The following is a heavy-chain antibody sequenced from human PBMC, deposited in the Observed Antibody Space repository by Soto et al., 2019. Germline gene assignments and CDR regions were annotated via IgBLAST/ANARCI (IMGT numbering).Heavy chain of an antibody. Sequence: SETLSLTCTVSRGSISSSPYYWGWISQPPGKGLEWIGTIYSTVSTHYNPSLKSRVTISVYTSKNQFSLKLNSVTAADTAVYFCARLPRHDTPPVTFDIWGQAAMVVVSS. CDR2: IYSTVST. J-gene: IGHJ3*02. CDR1: RGSISSSPYY. D-gene: IGHD3-22*01. CDR3: ARLPRHDTPPVTFDI. V-gene: IGHV4-39*01.